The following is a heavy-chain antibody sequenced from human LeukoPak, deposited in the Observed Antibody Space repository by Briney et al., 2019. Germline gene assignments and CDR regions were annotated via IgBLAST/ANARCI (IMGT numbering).Heavy chain of an antibody. CDR2: ISSSSSYI. D-gene: IGHD3-10*01. J-gene: IGHJ5*02. Sequence: PGGSLRLSCAASGFTFSSYSMNWVRQAPGKGLEWVSSISSSSSYIYYADSVKGRFTISRDNSKNTLYPQMNSLRPDDTAVYYCAKDYSKTSYYGSGTYYRPNWFDPWGQGTLVTVSS. CDR1: GFTFSSYS. CDR3: AKDYSKTSYYGSGTYYRPNWFDP. V-gene: IGHV3-21*01.